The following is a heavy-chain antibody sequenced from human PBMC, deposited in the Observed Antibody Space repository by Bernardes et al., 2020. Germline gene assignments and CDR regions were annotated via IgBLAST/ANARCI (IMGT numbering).Heavy chain of an antibody. D-gene: IGHD5-12*01. V-gene: IGHV3-64*02. J-gene: IGHJ4*02. Sequence: GGPLRLWCAACGFTFSTYSMHWVRQAPGKGLEYVSAITGNGVNTYYADSVKGRFTISRDNSKNTLYLQMGSLRTEDMAVYYCARARGESGYVNWGQRTRVTGSS. CDR1: GFTFSTYS. CDR3: ARARGESGYVN. CDR2: ITGNGVNT.